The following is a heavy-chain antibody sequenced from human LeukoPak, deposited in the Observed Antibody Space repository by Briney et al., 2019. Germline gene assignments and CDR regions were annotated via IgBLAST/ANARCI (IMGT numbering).Heavy chain of an antibody. J-gene: IGHJ4*02. Sequence: GESLKISCNSSGYIYTSYWIGWVRQMPGKGLEWMGIIYPGDSETRYSPSFQGQVTISADKSISTAYLQWSDLKASDTAMYYCARRGDYYGSGSSFYFDYWGQGTLVTVSS. D-gene: IGHD3-10*01. CDR2: IYPGDSET. V-gene: IGHV5-51*01. CDR1: GYIYTSYW. CDR3: ARRGDYYGSGSSFYFDY.